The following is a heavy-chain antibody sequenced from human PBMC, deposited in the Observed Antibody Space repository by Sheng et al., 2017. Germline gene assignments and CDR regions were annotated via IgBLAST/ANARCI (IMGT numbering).Heavy chain of an antibody. CDR3: ARVRPVWSGYPNWFDP. CDR2: INHSGST. D-gene: IGHD3-3*01. Sequence: QVQLQQWGAGLLKPSETLSLTCAVYGGSFSGYYWSWIRQPPGKGLEWIGEINHSGSTNYNPSLKSRVTISVDTSKNQFSLKLSSVTAADTAVYYCARVRPVWSGYPNWFDPWGQGTLVTVSS. J-gene: IGHJ5*02. V-gene: IGHV4-34*01. CDR1: GGSFSGYY.